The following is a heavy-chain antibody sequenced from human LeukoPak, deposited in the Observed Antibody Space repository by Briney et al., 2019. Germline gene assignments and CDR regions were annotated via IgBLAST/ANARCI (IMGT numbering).Heavy chain of an antibody. CDR2: IVVGSGNT. J-gene: IGHJ4*02. Sequence: SVKVSCKASGFTFTSSGVQWVRQARGQRLEWIGWIVVGSGNTNYAQKFQERVTITRDMSTSTAYMELSSLRSDDTAVYYCAASPDYYDSSGYSYYFDYWGQGTLVTVSS. CDR3: AASPDYYDSSGYSYYFDY. V-gene: IGHV1-58*01. CDR1: GFTFTSSG. D-gene: IGHD3-22*01.